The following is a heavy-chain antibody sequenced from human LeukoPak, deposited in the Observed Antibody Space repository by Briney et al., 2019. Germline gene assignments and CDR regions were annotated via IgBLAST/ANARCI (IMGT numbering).Heavy chain of an antibody. CDR2: IYYSGST. CDR1: GDPISSYSDY. V-gene: IGHV4-61*08. CDR3: ARKYSAFDY. D-gene: IGHD5-12*01. J-gene: IGHJ4*02. Sequence: SETLSLTCTVSGDPISSYSDYKWTWIRQPPGKRLEWIGYIYYSGSTNYNPSLRSRVTISVDTSKNQFSLKLTSVTAADTAVYYCARKYSAFDYWSQGTLVTVSS.